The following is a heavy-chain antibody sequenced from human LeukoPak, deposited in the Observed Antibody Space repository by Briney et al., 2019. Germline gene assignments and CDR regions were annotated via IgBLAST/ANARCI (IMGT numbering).Heavy chain of an antibody. V-gene: IGHV3-23*01. J-gene: IGHJ4*02. D-gene: IGHD5-12*01. CDR3: APDPNKWLCNY. CDR2: ISGSGSST. Sequence: PGGSLGLSCAASGFTFSSYAMSWVRQAPGKGLEWISTISGSGSSTDFADSVKGQFTISRDNSKNTLNLQMNNLRAEDTAIYHCAPDPNKWLCNYWGQGTLVTVSS. CDR1: GFTFSSYA.